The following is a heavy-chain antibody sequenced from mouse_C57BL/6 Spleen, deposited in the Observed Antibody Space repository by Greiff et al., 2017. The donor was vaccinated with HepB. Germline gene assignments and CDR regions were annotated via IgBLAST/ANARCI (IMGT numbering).Heavy chain of an antibody. V-gene: IGHV14-2*01. CDR3: AEDYDAAY. Sequence: VQLKESGAELVKPGASVKLSCTASGFNIKDYYMHWVKPRTEQGLEWIGRNDPEDGETKYAPKFQGQATITADTSSNTAYLHLSSLTSEDTDVYYCAEDYDAAYWGQVTLVTVSA. CDR2: NDPEDGET. CDR1: GFNIKDYY. J-gene: IGHJ3*01. D-gene: IGHD2-4*01.